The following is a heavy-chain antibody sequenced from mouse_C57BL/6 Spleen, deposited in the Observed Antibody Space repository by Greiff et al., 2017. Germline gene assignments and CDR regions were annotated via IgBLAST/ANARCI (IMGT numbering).Heavy chain of an antibody. CDR1: GYTFTSYW. CDR2: IDPSDSET. V-gene: IGHV1-52*01. D-gene: IGHD2-1*01. J-gene: IGHJ3*01. Sequence: VQLQQPGAELVRPGSSVKLSCKASGYTFTSYWMHWVKQRPIQGLEWIGNIDPSDSETHYNQKFKDKATLTVDKSSSTAYMQLSSLTAEDSAVYYCARGGGNGGWFADWGQGTLVTVSA. CDR3: ARGGGNGGWFAD.